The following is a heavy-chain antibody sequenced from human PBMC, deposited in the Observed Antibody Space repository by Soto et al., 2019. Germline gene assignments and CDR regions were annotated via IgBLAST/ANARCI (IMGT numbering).Heavy chain of an antibody. J-gene: IGHJ4*02. D-gene: IGHD4-17*01. V-gene: IGHV1-69*01. CDR1: GTTFSTFA. CDR3: AGHDYEASDSDYYFDD. CDR2: IIPIFGTP. Sequence: QVQLVQSGAEVKKPASSVKVSCKSSGTTFSTFAFSWVRQAPGQGLEWMGGIIPIFGTPNYAQRFEGRVTSTADESTGTAYMELGSLKSDDTAVYYCAGHDYEASDSDYYFDDWGQGTLVTVSS.